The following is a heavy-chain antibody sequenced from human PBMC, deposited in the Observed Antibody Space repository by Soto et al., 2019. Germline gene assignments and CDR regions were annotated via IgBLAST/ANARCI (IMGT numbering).Heavy chain of an antibody. CDR3: ARGGCLSATCPGAVFGF. D-gene: IGHD1-26*01. J-gene: IGHJ4*02. Sequence: QVQLVQSGAEVKKPGASVKISCKASGYSFTHYYMHWVRQAPGQGLEWMGIISPISDSSNYSQIPKGRVAVTRDRSPTTVYMALTSLRSEDTAVYCSARGGCLSATCPGAVFGFWGQGPLVAVSS. V-gene: IGHV1-46*01. CDR1: GYSFTHYY. CDR2: ISPISDSS.